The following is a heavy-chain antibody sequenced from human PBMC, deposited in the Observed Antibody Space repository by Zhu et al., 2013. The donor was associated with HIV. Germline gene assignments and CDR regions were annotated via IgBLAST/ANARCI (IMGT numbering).Heavy chain of an antibody. Sequence: QVQLVQSGAEVKKPGASVKVSCKASTYTFSGYSIHWVRQTPGQGLEWMGWINPKSGGTKYAQKFQGRVTMTRDTSIRTVYMEVSRLKSDDTAVYYCARADRVVIDYWGQGTLVTGLL. J-gene: IGHJ4*02. CDR3: ARADRVVIDY. CDR2: INPKSGGT. V-gene: IGHV1-2*02. D-gene: IGHD2-21*01. CDR1: TYTFSGYS.